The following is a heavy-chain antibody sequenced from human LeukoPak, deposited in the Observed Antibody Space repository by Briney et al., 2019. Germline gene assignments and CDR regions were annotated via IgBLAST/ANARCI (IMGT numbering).Heavy chain of an antibody. J-gene: IGHJ4*02. CDR3: ARGVAARRGTFDY. V-gene: IGHV1-69*05. D-gene: IGHD1-26*01. CDR1: GGTFSSYA. CDR2: IIPIFGTA. Sequence: SVKVSCKASGGTFSSYAISWVRQATGQGLEWMGGIIPIFGTANYAQKFQGRVTITTDESTSTAYMELSSLRSEDTAVYYCARGVAARRGTFDYWGQGTLVTVSS.